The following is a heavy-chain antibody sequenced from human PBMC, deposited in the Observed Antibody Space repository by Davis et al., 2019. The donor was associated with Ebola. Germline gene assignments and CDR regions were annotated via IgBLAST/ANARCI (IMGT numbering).Heavy chain of an antibody. CDR2: IYYSGST. Sequence: PSETLSLTCAVYGGSFSGYYWSWIRQPPGKGLEWIGYIYYSGSTNYNPSLKSRVTISVDTSKNQFSLKLSSVTAADTAVYYCARDKLSDSSAPADYYYYGMDVWGQGTTVTVSS. CDR3: ARDKLSDSSAPADYYYYGMDV. CDR1: GGSFSGYY. D-gene: IGHD3-22*01. J-gene: IGHJ6*02. V-gene: IGHV4-59*01.